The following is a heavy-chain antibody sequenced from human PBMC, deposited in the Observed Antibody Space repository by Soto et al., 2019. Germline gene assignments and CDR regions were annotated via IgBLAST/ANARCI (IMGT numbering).Heavy chain of an antibody. D-gene: IGHD2-2*01. J-gene: IGHJ6*02. V-gene: IGHV1-69*13. CDR1: GGTFSSYA. CDR3: AREGVVVPAAPYGMAV. Sequence: EASVKVSCKASGGTFSSYAISWVRQAPGQGLEWMGGIIPIFGTANYAQKFQGRVTITADESTSTAYMELSSLRSEDTAVYYCAREGVVVPAAPYGMAVWGQGTTVTVSS. CDR2: IIPIFGTA.